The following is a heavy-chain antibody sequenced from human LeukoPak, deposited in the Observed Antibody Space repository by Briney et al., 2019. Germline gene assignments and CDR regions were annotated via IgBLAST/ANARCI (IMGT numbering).Heavy chain of an antibody. Sequence: SETLSLTCAVYGGSFSGYYYTWIRQPPGKGLEWIGEINHSGSTTYNPSLNSRVVILVDTSENQFSPKLRSVTAADTAVYYCARGEGQRQLVHIHWGQGTLVTVSS. CDR2: INHSGST. CDR3: ARGEGQRQLVHIH. CDR1: GGSFSGYY. V-gene: IGHV4-34*01. D-gene: IGHD6-13*01. J-gene: IGHJ4*02.